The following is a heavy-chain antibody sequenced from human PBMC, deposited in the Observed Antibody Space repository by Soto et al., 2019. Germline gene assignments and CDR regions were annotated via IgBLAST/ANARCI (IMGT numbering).Heavy chain of an antibody. Sequence: PGGSLRLSCAGSGFTFGDYAMSWVRQAPGKGLEWVGFIRSKAYGGTTEYVASVKGRFTISRDDSKSIAYLQMNSLKTEDTAVYYCTRDFPGNSYGLGYYGMDVWGQGTTVTVSS. CDR3: TRDFPGNSYGLGYYGMDV. CDR2: IRSKAYGGTT. V-gene: IGHV3-49*04. J-gene: IGHJ6*02. CDR1: GFTFGDYA. D-gene: IGHD5-18*01.